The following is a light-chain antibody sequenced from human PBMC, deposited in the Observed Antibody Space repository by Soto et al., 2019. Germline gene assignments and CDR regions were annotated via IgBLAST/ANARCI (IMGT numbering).Light chain of an antibody. Sequence: SYELTQPPSVSVAPGQTARITCGGDNIGSKSVHWYQQKPGQAPVLVVYADDDRPSGIPERFSGSNSGNTATLTISRVEAGDEADYYCQVWDTPRDHQVFGSGTKVTVL. V-gene: IGLV3-21*02. CDR3: QVWDTPRDHQV. CDR2: ADD. J-gene: IGLJ1*01. CDR1: NIGSKS.